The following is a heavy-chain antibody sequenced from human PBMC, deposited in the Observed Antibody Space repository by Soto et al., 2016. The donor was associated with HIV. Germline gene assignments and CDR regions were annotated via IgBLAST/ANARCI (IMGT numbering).Heavy chain of an antibody. CDR1: GFTFSRYT. CDR2: ISSTGSDM. D-gene: IGHD1-26*01. Sequence: EVQLVESGGGLVKPGGSLRLSCAASGFTFSRYTINWVRQAPGMGLQWVSSISSTGSDMYYVDSVKGRFTISRDNAGNSVHLEMNTLRAEDTAVYYCAREKYRGALDIWGQGTNGHRLV. V-gene: IGHV3-21*01. J-gene: IGHJ3*02. CDR3: AREKYRGALDI.